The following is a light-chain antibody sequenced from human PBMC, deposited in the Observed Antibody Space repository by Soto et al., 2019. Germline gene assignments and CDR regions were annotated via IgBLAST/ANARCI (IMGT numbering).Light chain of an antibody. CDR2: EVS. CDR3: CSYVGATTDV. CDR1: SGDVGGYNY. J-gene: IGLJ1*01. Sequence: QSALTQPASVSGSPGQSITISCTGTSGDVGGYNYVSWYQQHPGKAPKLMIYEVSNRPSGVSNRFSGSISGTTASLTISGLQADDEADYYCCSYVGATTDVFGSGTKVTVL. V-gene: IGLV2-14*01.